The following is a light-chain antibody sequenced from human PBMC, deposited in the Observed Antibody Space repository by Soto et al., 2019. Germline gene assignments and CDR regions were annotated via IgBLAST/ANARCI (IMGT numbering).Light chain of an antibody. J-gene: IGLJ1*01. CDR2: EVT. CDR1: SSDVGGYDY. V-gene: IGLV2-14*01. CDR3: SSHTSGSTRV. Sequence: QSALTQPASVSGSPGQSIAISCTGTSSDVGGYDYVSWYQQQPDKAPKLMIYEVTKRPSGVSNRFSGSKSGNTASLTVSGLQSEDEADYYCSSHTSGSTRVFGNGTKVTVL.